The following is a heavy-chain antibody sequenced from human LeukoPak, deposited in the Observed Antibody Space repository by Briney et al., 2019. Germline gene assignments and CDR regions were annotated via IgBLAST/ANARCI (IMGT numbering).Heavy chain of an antibody. D-gene: IGHD2-15*01. CDR1: GFTFSSYA. Sequence: GGSLRLSCAASGFTFSSYAMSWVRQAPGKGLEWVSAISGSGGSTYYTDSVKGRFTISRDNSKNTLYLQMNSLRAEDTAVYYCAKDVVVAATSIWYFDLWGRGTLVTVSS. J-gene: IGHJ2*01. CDR3: AKDVVVAATSIWYFDL. V-gene: IGHV3-23*01. CDR2: ISGSGGST.